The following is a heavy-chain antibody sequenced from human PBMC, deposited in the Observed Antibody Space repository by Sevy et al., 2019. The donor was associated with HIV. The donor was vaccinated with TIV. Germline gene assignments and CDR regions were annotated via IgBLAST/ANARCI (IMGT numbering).Heavy chain of an antibody. CDR3: ANRVGYCTNGVCYLDY. CDR2: ISGSGGST. V-gene: IGHV3-23*01. CDR1: GFTFSSYA. D-gene: IGHD2-8*01. Sequence: GGSLRLSCAASGFTFSSYAMSWVRQAPGKGLEWVSAISGSGGSTYYADSVKGRFTISRDNSKNTLYLQMNSLRAEDTAVYSCANRVGYCTNGVCYLDYWGQGTLVTVSS. J-gene: IGHJ4*02.